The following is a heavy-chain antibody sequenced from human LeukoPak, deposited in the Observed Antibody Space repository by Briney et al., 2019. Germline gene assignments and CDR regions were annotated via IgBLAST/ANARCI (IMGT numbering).Heavy chain of an antibody. CDR3: ARSSGYSSTYYYYGMDV. CDR2: MNPNSGNT. CDR1: GYTFTSYD. J-gene: IGHJ6*02. D-gene: IGHD3-22*01. Sequence: GASVKVSCKASGYTFTSYDINWVRQATGQGLEWMGRMNPNSGNTGYAQKFQGRVTMTRNTSISTAYMGLSSLRSEDTAVYYCARSSGYSSTYYYYGMDVWGQGTTVTVSS. V-gene: IGHV1-8*01.